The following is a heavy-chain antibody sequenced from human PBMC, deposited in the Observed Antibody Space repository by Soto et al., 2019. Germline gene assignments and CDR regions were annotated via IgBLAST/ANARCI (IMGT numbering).Heavy chain of an antibody. V-gene: IGHV4-61*08. CDR1: GVSVSSSDYY. CDR3: ASMNILAGHAFDF. CDR2: VYHTGST. Sequence: SETLSLTCTVSGVSVSSSDYYWSWIRQPPGKGLEWIGYVYHTGSTNYNPSLKGRVTISVDTSKNQFSLQLNSVTAADTALYSCASMNILAGHAFDFWGQGTMVT. J-gene: IGHJ3*01. D-gene: IGHD3-9*01.